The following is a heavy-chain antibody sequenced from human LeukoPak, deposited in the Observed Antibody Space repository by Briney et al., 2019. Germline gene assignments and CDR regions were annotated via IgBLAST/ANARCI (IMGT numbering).Heavy chain of an antibody. V-gene: IGHV4-4*07. CDR1: GGSISSYY. J-gene: IGHJ3*02. D-gene: IGHD6-13*01. CDR3: ARAAASQSNDAFDI. CDR2: IYTSGST. Sequence: PSETLSLTCTVSGGSISSYYWSWIRQPPGKGLEWIGRIYTSGSTNYNPSLKSRVTISVDKSKNQFSLKLSSVTAADTAVYYCARAAASQSNDAFDIWGQGTMVTVSS.